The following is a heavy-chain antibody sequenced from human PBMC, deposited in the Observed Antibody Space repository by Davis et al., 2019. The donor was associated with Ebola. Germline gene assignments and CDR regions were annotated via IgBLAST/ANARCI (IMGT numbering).Heavy chain of an antibody. V-gene: IGHV3-23*01. Sequence: GGSLRLSCAASGFTFTNYAMSWVRQAPGKGLEWVSTISDSAENTYYADSVKGRFTISRDNAKNTLYLQMNSLRAEDTAVYYCARRGYSSGWYRPIDVWGKGTTVTVSS. J-gene: IGHJ6*04. D-gene: IGHD6-19*01. CDR3: ARRGYSSGWYRPIDV. CDR1: GFTFTNYA. CDR2: ISDSAENT.